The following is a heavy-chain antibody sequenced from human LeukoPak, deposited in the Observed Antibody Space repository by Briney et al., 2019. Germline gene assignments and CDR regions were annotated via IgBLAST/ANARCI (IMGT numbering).Heavy chain of an antibody. CDR1: GFTFSSYW. CDR2: INSDGSST. Sequence: GGSLRLSCAASGFTFSSYWMHWVRQAPGKGLVWVSRINSDGSSTRYADSVKGRFTISRDNAKNTLYLQMNSLRAEDTAVYYCARAERRGYDFWSGYYLPDYWGLGTLVTVSS. V-gene: IGHV3-74*01. D-gene: IGHD3-3*01. J-gene: IGHJ4*02. CDR3: ARAERRGYDFWSGYYLPDY.